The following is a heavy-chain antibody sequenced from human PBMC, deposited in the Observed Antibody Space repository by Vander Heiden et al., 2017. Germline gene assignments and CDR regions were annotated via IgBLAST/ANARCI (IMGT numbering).Heavy chain of an antibody. D-gene: IGHD5-12*01. V-gene: IGHV3-30*18. CDR3: AKDVDIVAAYYFDY. CDR1: GFTFSSHG. CDR2: ISYDGSNK. Sequence: QVQLVESGGGVVQPGRSLRLSCAASGFTFSSHGMHWVRQAPGKGLEWVAVISYDGSNKYYADSVKGRFTISRDNSKNTLYLQMNSLRAEDTAVYYCAKDVDIVAAYYFDYWGQGTLVTVSS. J-gene: IGHJ4*02.